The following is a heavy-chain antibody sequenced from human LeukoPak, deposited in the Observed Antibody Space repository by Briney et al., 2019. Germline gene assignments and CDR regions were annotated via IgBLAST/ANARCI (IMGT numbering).Heavy chain of an antibody. CDR1: GFTFSSYA. CDR3: ARDFMGATFDY. Sequence: PGGSLRLSCAASGFTFSSYAMHWVRQAPGKGLEWVSYISSSGSTIYYADSVKGRFTISRDNAKNSLYLQMSSLRAEDTAVYYCARDFMGATFDYWGQGTLVTVSS. J-gene: IGHJ4*02. D-gene: IGHD1-26*01. V-gene: IGHV3-48*04. CDR2: ISSSGSTI.